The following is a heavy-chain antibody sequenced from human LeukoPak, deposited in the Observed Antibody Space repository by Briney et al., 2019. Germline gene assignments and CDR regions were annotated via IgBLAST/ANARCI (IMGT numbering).Heavy chain of an antibody. CDR3: ARGPSSGYSYG. CDR2: IYYSGNT. CDR1: GGPISSYY. Sequence: PSETLSLTCTVSGGPISSYYWSWIRQPPEKGLEWIGYIYYSGNTNYNPSLKSRVTISVDTSKNQFSLNLSSVTAADTAVYYCARGPSSGYSYGWGQGTLVTVSS. D-gene: IGHD5-18*01. J-gene: IGHJ4*02. V-gene: IGHV4-59*01.